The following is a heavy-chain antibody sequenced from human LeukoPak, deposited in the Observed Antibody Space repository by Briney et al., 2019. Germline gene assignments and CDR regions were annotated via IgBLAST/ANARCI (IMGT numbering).Heavy chain of an antibody. V-gene: IGHV4-59*01. Sequence: GSLRLSCAASGFTFSSYAMSWIRQPPGKGLEWIGYIYYSGSTNYNPSLKSRVTISVDTSKNQFSLKLSSVTAADTAVYYCARDDILTGVDYWGQGTLVTVSS. J-gene: IGHJ4*02. CDR1: GFTFSSYA. CDR2: IYYSGST. D-gene: IGHD3-9*01. CDR3: ARDDILTGVDY.